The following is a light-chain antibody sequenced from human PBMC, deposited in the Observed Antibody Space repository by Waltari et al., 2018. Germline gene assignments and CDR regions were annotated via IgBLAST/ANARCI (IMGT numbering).Light chain of an antibody. V-gene: IGLV3-25*03. CDR3: QSTDSTGPVV. Sequence: SYELTQPPPGSVSPGQPARTNCPADALSKPYVFWYQQKPGQAPVLLIYKDTERPSGIPERFSGASSGTTVTLIISGVQAEDEADYYCQSTDSTGPVVFGGGTKLTVL. CDR2: KDT. J-gene: IGLJ2*01. CDR1: ALSKPY.